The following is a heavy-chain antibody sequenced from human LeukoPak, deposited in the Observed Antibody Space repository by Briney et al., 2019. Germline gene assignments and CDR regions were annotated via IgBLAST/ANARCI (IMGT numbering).Heavy chain of an antibody. CDR1: GGTFSSYA. Sequence: SVKVSCKASGGTFSSYAISWVPQAPGQRLEWMGRIIPILGIANYAQKFQGRVTITADKSASTAYMELSSLRSEDTAVYYCARDAVVVAEGYYYYGMDVWGQGTTVTVSS. CDR3: ARDAVVVAEGYYYYGMDV. CDR2: IIPILGIA. J-gene: IGHJ6*02. D-gene: IGHD2-15*01. V-gene: IGHV1-69*04.